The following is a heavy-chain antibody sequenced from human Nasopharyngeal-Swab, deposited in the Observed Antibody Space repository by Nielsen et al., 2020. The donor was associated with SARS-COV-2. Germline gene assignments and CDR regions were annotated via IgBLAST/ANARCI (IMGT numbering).Heavy chain of an antibody. CDR1: GYNFNSYW. Sequence: GGSLRLSCKGSGYNFNSYWIGWVRQMPGKGLEWMGIIYPGDSDTRYSPSFQGQVTISADKSISTAYLQWSSLKASDTAMYYCARRVGAYPDYFDYWGQGTLVTVSS. V-gene: IGHV5-51*01. J-gene: IGHJ4*02. CDR2: IYPGDSDT. D-gene: IGHD1-26*01. CDR3: ARRVGAYPDYFDY.